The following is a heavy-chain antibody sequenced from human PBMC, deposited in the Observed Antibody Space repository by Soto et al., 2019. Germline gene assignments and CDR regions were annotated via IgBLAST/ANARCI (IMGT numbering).Heavy chain of an antibody. Sequence: SLRLSCAASGFTFGDYAMQWVRQAPGKGLEWVSAISWNSGSIGYADSVKGRFTISRDNAKNSLYLQMNSLRAEDTALYYCAKSHTTSGWYVTTDYWGQGTRVTVSS. V-gene: IGHV3-9*01. CDR2: ISWNSGSI. J-gene: IGHJ4*02. CDR1: GFTFGDYA. CDR3: AKSHTTSGWYVTTDY. D-gene: IGHD6-19*01.